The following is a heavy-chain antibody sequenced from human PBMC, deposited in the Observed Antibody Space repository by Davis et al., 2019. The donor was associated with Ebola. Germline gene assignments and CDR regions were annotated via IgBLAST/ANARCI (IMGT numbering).Heavy chain of an antibody. V-gene: IGHV3-33*06. Sequence: PGGSLRLSCAVSGFTFSSYGMHWVRQAPGKGLEWVAVIWYDGSNKYYADSVKGRFTISRDNSKNTLYLQMNSLRAEDTAIYYCGKDPNGDYVGAFDFWGQGTRVTVSS. D-gene: IGHD4-17*01. CDR2: IWYDGSNK. J-gene: IGHJ3*01. CDR3: GKDPNGDYVGAFDF. CDR1: GFTFSSYG.